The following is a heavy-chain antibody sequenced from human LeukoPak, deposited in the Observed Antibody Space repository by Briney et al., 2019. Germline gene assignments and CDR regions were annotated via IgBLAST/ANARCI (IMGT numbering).Heavy chain of an antibody. Sequence: PSETLSLTCTVSGGSISSYYWSWIRQPPGKGLEWIGYIYYSGSTNSNPSLKSRTSLSVDTSKNQLSLQLTSVTAADTAVYYCARCNSRDYYYGVDVWGPGITVTVSS. CDR1: GGSISSYY. V-gene: IGHV4-59*01. J-gene: IGHJ6*02. CDR2: IYYSGST. D-gene: IGHD4-11*01. CDR3: ARCNSRDYYYGVDV.